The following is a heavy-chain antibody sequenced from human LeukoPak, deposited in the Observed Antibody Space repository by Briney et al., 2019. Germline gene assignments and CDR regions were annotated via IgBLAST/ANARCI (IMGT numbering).Heavy chain of an antibody. J-gene: IGHJ6*02. CDR3: ARFIVVVTGSGYGMDV. CDR2: ISAYNGNT. CDR1: GYSFTSYG. V-gene: IGHV1-18*01. D-gene: IGHD2-21*02. Sequence: GESLKISCKGSGYSFTSYGISWVRQAAGQGLEWMAWISAYNGNTNYAQKLQGRVTMTTDTSTSTAYMELRSLRSDDTAVYYCARFIVVVTGSGYGMDVWGQGTTVTVSS.